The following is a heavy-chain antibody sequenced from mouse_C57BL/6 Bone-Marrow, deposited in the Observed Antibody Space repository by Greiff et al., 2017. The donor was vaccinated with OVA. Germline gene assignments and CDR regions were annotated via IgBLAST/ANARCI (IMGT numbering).Heavy chain of an antibody. CDR1: GFTFSDYG. V-gene: IGHV5-15*01. D-gene: IGHD2-1*01. J-gene: IGHJ3*01. Sequence: EVMLVESGGGLVQPGGSLKLSCAASGFTFSDYGMAWVRQAPRKGPEWVAFISNLAYSIYYADTVTGRFTISRENAKNTLYLEMSSLRSEDTAMYYCARPLYYGNYGIFAYWGQGTLVTVSA. CDR3: ARPLYYGNYGIFAY. CDR2: ISNLAYSI.